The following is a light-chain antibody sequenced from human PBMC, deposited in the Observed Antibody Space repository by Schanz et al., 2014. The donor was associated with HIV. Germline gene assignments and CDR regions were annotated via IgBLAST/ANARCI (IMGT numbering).Light chain of an antibody. CDR3: QQTYITPHT. CDR2: AAS. Sequence: DIQMTQSPSSLSASVGDRVTITCRARQGIRNDLGWYQQKPGKAPKRLIYAASSLQSGVPSRFSASGSETDFTLTISSLHPEDFATYYCQQTYITPHTFGQGTKLEIK. V-gene: IGKV1-17*01. CDR1: QGIRND. J-gene: IGKJ2*01.